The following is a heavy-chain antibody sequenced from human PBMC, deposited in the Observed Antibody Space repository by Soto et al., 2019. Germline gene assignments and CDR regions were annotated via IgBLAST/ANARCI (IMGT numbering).Heavy chain of an antibody. D-gene: IGHD3-9*01. CDR1: GFTFSSYG. Sequence: GGSLRLSCAASGFTFSSYGMHWVRQAPGKGLEWVAVIWYDGSNKYYADSVKGRFTISRDNSKNTLYLQMNSLRAEDTAVYYCARDRTPDYDILTGHQPANWFDPWGQGTLVTVSS. J-gene: IGHJ5*02. CDR3: ARDRTPDYDILTGHQPANWFDP. CDR2: IWYDGSNK. V-gene: IGHV3-33*01.